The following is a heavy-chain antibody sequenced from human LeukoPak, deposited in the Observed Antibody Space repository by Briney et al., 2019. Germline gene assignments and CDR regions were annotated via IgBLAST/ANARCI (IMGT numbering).Heavy chain of an antibody. Sequence: SETLSLTCAVYGGSFSGYYWSWIRQPPGKGLEWIGEINHSGSTNYNPSLKSRVTISVDTSKNQFSLKLSSVTAADTAVYYCAREKLVVVTKSYYYYMDVWGKGTTVTVSS. D-gene: IGHD2-21*02. CDR3: AREKLVVVTKSYYYYMDV. V-gene: IGHV4-34*01. J-gene: IGHJ6*03. CDR2: INHSGST. CDR1: GGSFSGYY.